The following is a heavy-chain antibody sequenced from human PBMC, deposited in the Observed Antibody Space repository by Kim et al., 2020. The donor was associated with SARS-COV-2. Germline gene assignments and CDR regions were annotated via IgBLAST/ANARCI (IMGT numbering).Heavy chain of an antibody. CDR2: IIPIFGTA. V-gene: IGHV1-69*13. D-gene: IGHD4-17*01. J-gene: IGHJ3*02. CDR3: ARDTVVATVVYGDYPRPGDAFDI. Sequence: SVKVSCKASGGTFSSYAISWVRQAPGQGLEWMGGIIPIFGTANYAQKFQGRVTITADESTSTAYMELSSLRSEDTAVYYCARDTVVATVVYGDYPRPGDAFDIWGQGTMVTVSS. CDR1: GGTFSSYA.